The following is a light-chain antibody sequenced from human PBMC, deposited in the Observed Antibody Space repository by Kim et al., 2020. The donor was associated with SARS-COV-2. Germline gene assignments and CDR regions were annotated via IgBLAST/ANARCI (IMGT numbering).Light chain of an antibody. CDR2: RNN. V-gene: IGLV10-54*01. CDR3: SAWDSGLSAVV. Sequence: QTATPTCPGNSDNVGNKGAAWMQQHQGHPPKLLFYRNNNRPSGISERFSASRSGNTASLTITGLQPEDEADYYCSAWDSGLSAVVFGGGTQLTVL. J-gene: IGLJ3*02. CDR1: SDNVGNKG.